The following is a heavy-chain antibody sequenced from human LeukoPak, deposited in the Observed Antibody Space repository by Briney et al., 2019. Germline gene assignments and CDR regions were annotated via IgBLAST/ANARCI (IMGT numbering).Heavy chain of an antibody. V-gene: IGHV1-69*13. CDR3: ASGYCSSTSCYIVWAFDY. J-gene: IGHJ4*02. CDR1: GGTFSSHA. D-gene: IGHD2-2*02. Sequence: SVKVSCKASGGTFSSHAISWVRQAPGQGLEWMGGIIPIFGTANYAQKFRCRVTITADESTSTAYMELSSLRSEDTAVYYCASGYCSSTSCYIVWAFDYWGQGTLVTVSS. CDR2: IIPIFGTA.